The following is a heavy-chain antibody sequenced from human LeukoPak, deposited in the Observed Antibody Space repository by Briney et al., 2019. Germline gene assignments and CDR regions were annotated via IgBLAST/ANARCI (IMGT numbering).Heavy chain of an antibody. D-gene: IGHD6-13*01. CDR3: ARGHSNWLDY. J-gene: IGHJ4*02. CDR1: GGTFSSYA. CDR2: IIPIFGTA. Sequence: SVKVSCKASGGTFSSYAISWVRQAPGQGLEWMGGIIPIFGTANYAQKFQGRVTITADESTSTAYMELRSLRSDDTAVYYCARGHSNWLDYWGQGTLVTVSS. V-gene: IGHV1-69*01.